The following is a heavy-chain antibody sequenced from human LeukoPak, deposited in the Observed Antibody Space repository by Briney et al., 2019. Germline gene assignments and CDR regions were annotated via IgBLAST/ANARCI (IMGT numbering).Heavy chain of an antibody. D-gene: IGHD3-10*01. J-gene: IGHJ6*03. V-gene: IGHV3-21*01. Sequence: GGSLRLSCAASGFTFSSYSMNWVRQAPGKGLEWVSSISSSSSYIYYADSVKGRFTISRDNAKNSVHLQMNSLRAEDTAVYYCARDGLSNWAMDVWGKGTTVTVSS. CDR3: ARDGLSNWAMDV. CDR1: GFTFSSYS. CDR2: ISSSSSYI.